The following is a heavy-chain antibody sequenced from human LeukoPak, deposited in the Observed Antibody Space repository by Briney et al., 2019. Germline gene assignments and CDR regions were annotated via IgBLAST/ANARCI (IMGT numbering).Heavy chain of an antibody. J-gene: IGHJ4*02. CDR1: GGSISRSRDY. Sequence: SETLSLTCTVSGGSISRSRDYWGWIRQPPGKGLEWIGSIYYSGSTYSNPSLKSRVTISGDTSKNQFSLKLSSVTAADTAVYYCAREPVYGDYYFDYWGQGTLVTVSS. D-gene: IGHD4-17*01. V-gene: IGHV4-39*07. CDR2: IYYSGST. CDR3: AREPVYGDYYFDY.